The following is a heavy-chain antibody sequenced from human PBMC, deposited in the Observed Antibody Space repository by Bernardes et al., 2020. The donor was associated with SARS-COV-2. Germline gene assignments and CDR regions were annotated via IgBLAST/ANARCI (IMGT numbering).Heavy chain of an antibody. V-gene: IGHV3-21*01. D-gene: IGHD1-1*01. CDR1: GFIFNDYT. J-gene: IGHJ6*02. Sequence: GGSLRLSCAASGFIFNDYTMNWVRQAPGKGLECVASITSRGSFIYYADSVKGRFTISRDNAKNSVFLQMSSLRAEDMAVYYCARGGQGQLEYYYGLDVWGQGTLVTVSS. CDR2: ITSRGSFI. CDR3: ARGGQGQLEYYYGLDV.